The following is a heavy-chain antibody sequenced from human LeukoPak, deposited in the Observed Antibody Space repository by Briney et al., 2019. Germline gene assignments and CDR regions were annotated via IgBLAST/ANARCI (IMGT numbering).Heavy chain of an antibody. J-gene: IGHJ5*02. CDR3: ARGRPGWFDP. CDR2: IYYSGST. V-gene: IGHV4-39*01. CDR1: GGSISSSSYY. Sequence: SETLSLTCTVSGGSISSSSYYWGWIRQPPGKGLEWIGSIYYSGSTYYNPPLKSRVTISVDKPKNQFSLKLSSVTAADTAVYYCARGRPGWFDPWGQGTLVTVSS.